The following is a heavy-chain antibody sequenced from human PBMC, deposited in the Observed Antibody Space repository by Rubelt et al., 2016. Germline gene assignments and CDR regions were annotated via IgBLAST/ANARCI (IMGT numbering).Heavy chain of an antibody. Sequence: QLQLHESGPGLVKPSETLSLTCTVSGGSISSSSYYWGWIRQPPGQGLEWIGSIYSSGCTYYNPSLPHRGTIPVDTSKNQFSLKLSSVTAADTAVYYCARVRSSATMAPYYFDYWGQGTLVTVSS. V-gene: IGHV4-39*07. J-gene: IGHJ4*02. CDR2: IYSSGCT. D-gene: IGHD6-25*01. CDR1: GGSISSSSYY. CDR3: ARVRSSATMAPYYFDY.